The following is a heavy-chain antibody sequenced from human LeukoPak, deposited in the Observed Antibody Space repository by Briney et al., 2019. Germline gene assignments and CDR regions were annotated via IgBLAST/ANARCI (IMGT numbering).Heavy chain of an antibody. J-gene: IGHJ4*02. D-gene: IGHD6-19*01. Sequence: GGYLILSCAASGFIFSNYAMSWVRQVPGRGLEWVSTISSRGDSTYDADSVKGRFTISRDNSKNSLYLQMNSVRAEDTAVYYCAKGPRPDITVAHTVENWGQGTLVTVYS. CDR1: GFIFSNYA. CDR2: ISSRGDST. CDR3: AKGPRPDITVAHTVEN. V-gene: IGHV3-23*01.